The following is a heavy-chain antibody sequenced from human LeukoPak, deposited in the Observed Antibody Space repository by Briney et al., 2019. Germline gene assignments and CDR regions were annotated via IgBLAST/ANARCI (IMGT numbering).Heavy chain of an antibody. CDR2: IYYGGST. CDR3: ARATLDSSGRFDY. Sequence: SETLSLTCTVSGGSISSYYWSWSRQSPGKGLEWIGYIYYGGSTDYNPSLKSRVTISKDTSKTQFSLRLSSVTAADTAVYYCARATLDSSGRFDYWGQGTLVTVSS. J-gene: IGHJ4*02. D-gene: IGHD3-22*01. V-gene: IGHV4-59*01. CDR1: GGSISSYY.